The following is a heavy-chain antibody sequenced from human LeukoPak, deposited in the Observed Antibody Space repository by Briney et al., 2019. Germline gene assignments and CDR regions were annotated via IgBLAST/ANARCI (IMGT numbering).Heavy chain of an antibody. CDR3: ARDLGYCGGDCYSSWFDP. Sequence: SETLSLTCTVSGESISGFYWNWIRQPPGKGLEWIGYIYYSGSTNYNPSLKSRVTISVDTSKNQFSLKLSSVTAADTAVYYCARDLGYCGGDCYSSWFDPWGQGTLVTVSS. CDR2: IYYSGST. CDR1: GESISGFY. J-gene: IGHJ5*02. V-gene: IGHV4-59*01. D-gene: IGHD2-21*01.